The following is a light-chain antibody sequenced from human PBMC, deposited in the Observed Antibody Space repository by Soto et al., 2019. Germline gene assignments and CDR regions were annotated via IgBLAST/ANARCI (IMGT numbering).Light chain of an antibody. CDR3: QSYDSSLNGYVV. Sequence: QAVVTQPPSVSGAPGQRVTISCTGSSSNIGAGYDVHWYQQLPGTAPKLLIYGDSNRPSGVPDRFSGSKPGTSASLAITGLQAEDEADYYCQSYDSSLNGYVVFGGGTKLTVL. J-gene: IGLJ2*01. CDR2: GDS. CDR1: SSNIGAGYD. V-gene: IGLV1-40*01.